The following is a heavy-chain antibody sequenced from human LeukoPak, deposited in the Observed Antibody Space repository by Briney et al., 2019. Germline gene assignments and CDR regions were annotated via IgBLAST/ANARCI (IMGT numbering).Heavy chain of an antibody. CDR1: GGSISNYY. CDR2: IYYSGTT. J-gene: IGHJ6*03. CDR3: ARLRYFFLQYYYYYMDV. D-gene: IGHD3-9*01. V-gene: IGHV4-59*12. Sequence: SETLSLTCTVSGGSISNYYWSWIRQPPGKGLEWIGYIYYSGTTNYNPSLKSRVTISVDTSKNQFSLKLSSVTAADTAVYYCARLRYFFLQYYYYYMDVWGKGTTVTISS.